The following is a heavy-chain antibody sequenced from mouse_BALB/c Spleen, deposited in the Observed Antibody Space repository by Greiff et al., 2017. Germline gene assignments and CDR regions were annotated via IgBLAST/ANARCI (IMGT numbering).Heavy chain of an antibody. J-gene: IGHJ4*01. CDR3: ARADYYRYNEGHYYAMDY. CDR1: GFTFSDYY. V-gene: IGHV5-4*02. CDR2: ISDGGSYT. Sequence: EVKLVESGGGLVKPGGSLKLSCAASGFTFSDYYMSWVRQTPEKRLEWVATISDGGSYTYYPDSVKGRFTISRDNAKNNLYLQMSSLKSEDTAMYYWARADYYRYNEGHYYAMDYWGQGTSVTVSS. D-gene: IGHD2-14*01.